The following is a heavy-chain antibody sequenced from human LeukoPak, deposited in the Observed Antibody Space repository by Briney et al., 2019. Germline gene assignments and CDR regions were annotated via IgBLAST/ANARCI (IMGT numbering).Heavy chain of an antibody. D-gene: IGHD3-16*01. CDR2: IWYDGSND. CDR3: ATQGGY. J-gene: IGHJ4*02. V-gene: IGHV3-33*01. Sequence: GRSLSLSCAASGFIFRSYGMHWVRPAPGKGLEWVAVIWYDGSNDNYADSVKGRFTISRDNSKNTLYLQMNSLRAEDTAVYYCATQGGYWGQGTLVTVSS. CDR1: GFIFRSYG.